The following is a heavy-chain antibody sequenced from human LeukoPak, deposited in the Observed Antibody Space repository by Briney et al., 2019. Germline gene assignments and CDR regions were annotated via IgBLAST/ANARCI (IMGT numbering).Heavy chain of an antibody. J-gene: IGHJ4*02. Sequence: PGGSLRLSCTASGFTFSSYWMSWVRQAPGKGLEWVSGINWNGGSTGYADSVKGRFTISRDNAKNSLYLQMNSLRAEDTALYYCARVGDGYNPIFFFDYWGQGTLVTVSS. CDR3: ARVGDGYNPIFFFDY. V-gene: IGHV3-20*04. CDR1: GFTFSSYW. CDR2: INWNGGST. D-gene: IGHD5-24*01.